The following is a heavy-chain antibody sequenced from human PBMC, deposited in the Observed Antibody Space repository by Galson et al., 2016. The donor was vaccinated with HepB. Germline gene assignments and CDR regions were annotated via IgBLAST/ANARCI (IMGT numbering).Heavy chain of an antibody. Sequence: ETLSLTCTVSGGSISGYYWAWIRQPPGKGLEWIGHIYHSERTNYSPSLKSRVSMSVDTSKNQFSLTLTSLTAADTAVYYCARDSAATLDYWGQGTLVTVSS. CDR1: GGSISGYY. CDR2: IYHSERT. V-gene: IGHV4-59*01. CDR3: ARDSAATLDY. D-gene: IGHD6-25*01. J-gene: IGHJ4*02.